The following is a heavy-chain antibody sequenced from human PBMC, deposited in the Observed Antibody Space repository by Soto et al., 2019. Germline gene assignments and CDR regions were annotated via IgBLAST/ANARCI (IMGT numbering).Heavy chain of an antibody. CDR2: IYSGGST. Sequence: GGSLRLSCAASGFTVSSNYMSWVRQAPGKGLEWVSVIYSGGSTYYADSVKGRFAISRDNSKNTLYLQMNSLRAEDTAVYYCARDTVFAHYYYGMDVWGQGTTVTVSS. CDR3: ARDTVFAHYYYGMDV. J-gene: IGHJ6*02. V-gene: IGHV3-53*01. CDR1: GFTVSSNY. D-gene: IGHD4-17*01.